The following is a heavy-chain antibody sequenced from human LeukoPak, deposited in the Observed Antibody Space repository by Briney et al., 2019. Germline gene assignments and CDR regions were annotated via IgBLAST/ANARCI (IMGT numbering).Heavy chain of an antibody. V-gene: IGHV1-69*02. J-gene: IGHJ6*03. D-gene: IGHD3-3*01. CDR1: GGTFSSET. Sequence: SVKVSCKASGGTFSSETISWVRQAPGQGLEWMGRIIPILGITNYAQKFQGRVTITADKSTSTAYMELSSLRSEDTAVYYCARVGPYYDFWSGYYYYYYMDVWGKGTTVTVSS. CDR3: ARVGPYYDFWSGYYYYYYMDV. CDR2: IIPILGIT.